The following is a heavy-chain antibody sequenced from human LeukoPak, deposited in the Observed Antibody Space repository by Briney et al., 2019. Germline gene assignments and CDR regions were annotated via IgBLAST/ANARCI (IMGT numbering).Heavy chain of an antibody. CDR3: ARGYYGSGRSWFDP. V-gene: IGHV3-48*01. Sequence: GGSLRLSCAASGFTFSSYSMSWVRQAPGKGLEWVSYISSSSSTINYADSVKGRSTISRDNAKNSLHLQMNSLRAEDTAVYYCARGYYGSGRSWFDPWGQGTLVTVSS. CDR1: GFTFSSYS. J-gene: IGHJ5*02. D-gene: IGHD3-10*01. CDR2: ISSSSSTI.